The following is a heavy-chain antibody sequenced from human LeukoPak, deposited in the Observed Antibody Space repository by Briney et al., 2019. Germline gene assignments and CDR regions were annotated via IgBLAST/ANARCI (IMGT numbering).Heavy chain of an antibody. J-gene: IGHJ4*02. D-gene: IGHD4-23*01. CDR2: IQYDVSNK. Sequence: GGSLRLYCAASGFTFSIYGMQWVRQALGKGLGWVAFIQYDVSNKYYADSVKGRFTISRDNSKNTLYLQMNSLRTEDLAVYYCAKPDLMVTAIWYFDYWGQGTLVTVSS. CDR3: AKPDLMVTAIWYFDY. CDR1: GFTFSIYG. V-gene: IGHV3-30*02.